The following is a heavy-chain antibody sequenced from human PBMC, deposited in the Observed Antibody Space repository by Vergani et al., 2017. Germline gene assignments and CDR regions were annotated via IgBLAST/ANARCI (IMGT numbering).Heavy chain of an antibody. D-gene: IGHD3-16*01. J-gene: IGHJ2*01. CDR3: ASGKYYSDSTAHFRERCFDV. CDR2: IYNSGNG. CDR1: GDSIISRSYY. Sequence: QMQLQESGPGLVKASETLSLTCTVSGDSIISRSYYWGWLRQPPGKGLEWIGSIYNSGNGDSSSSLKSRVTISADTSKNQFSLRLTSVTAADTAVYYCASGKYYSDSTAHFRERCFDVWGRGTLVTVPS. V-gene: IGHV4-39*01.